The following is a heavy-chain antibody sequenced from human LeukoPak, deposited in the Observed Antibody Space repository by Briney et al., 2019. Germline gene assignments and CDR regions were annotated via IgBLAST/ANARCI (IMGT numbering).Heavy chain of an antibody. Sequence: PGRSLRLSCAASGFTFDDYAMHWVRQAPGKGLEWVAVISYDGSNKYYADSVKGRFTISRDNSENTLYLQMNSLRAEDTAVYYCANLLRWEPYWGQGTLVTVSS. V-gene: IGHV3-30*18. CDR2: ISYDGSNK. D-gene: IGHD4-23*01. J-gene: IGHJ4*02. CDR3: ANLLRWEPY. CDR1: GFTFDDYA.